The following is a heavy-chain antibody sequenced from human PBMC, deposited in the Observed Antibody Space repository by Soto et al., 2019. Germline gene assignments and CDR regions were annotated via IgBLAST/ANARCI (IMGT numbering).Heavy chain of an antibody. CDR3: AILGNYYGSGSYSTHQGSYYYGMDV. V-gene: IGHV4-59*08. D-gene: IGHD3-10*01. J-gene: IGHJ6*02. CDR2: IYYRGST. Sequence: PSETLSLTCTVSGGSISSYYWSWIRQPPGKGLEWIGYIYYRGSTNYNPSLKSRVTISVDTSKNQISLKLRSVTVADTAVYYFAILGNYYGSGSYSTHQGSYYYGMDVWGQGTTVS. CDR1: GGSISSYY.